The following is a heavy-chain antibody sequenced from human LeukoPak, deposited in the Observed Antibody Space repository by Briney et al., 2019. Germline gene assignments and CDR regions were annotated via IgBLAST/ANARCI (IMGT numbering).Heavy chain of an antibody. J-gene: IGHJ6*03. V-gene: IGHV4-34*01. CDR2: INHSGST. CDR3: ARFYYGSGSYYLYYYYYMDV. Sequence: SETLSLTCAVYGGSFSGYYWCWIRQPPGKGLEWIGEINHSGSTNYNPSLKSRVTISVDTSKNQFSLKLSSVTAADTAVYYCARFYYGSGSYYLYYYYYMDVWGKGTTVTVSS. D-gene: IGHD3-10*01. CDR1: GGSFSGYY.